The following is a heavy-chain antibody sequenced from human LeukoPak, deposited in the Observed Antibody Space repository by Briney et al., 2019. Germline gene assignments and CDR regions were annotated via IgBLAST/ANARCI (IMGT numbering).Heavy chain of an antibody. D-gene: IGHD5-12*01. J-gene: IGHJ6*02. V-gene: IGHV4-30-2*01. CDR3: ARDHIVHYGMDV. Sequence: SETLSLTCAVSGGSISSGGYSWSWIRQPPGKGLEWIGYIYHSGSTYYNPSLKSRVTISVDTSKNQFSLKLSSVTAADTAVYYCARDHIVHYGMDVWGQGTTVTVSS. CDR2: IYHSGST. CDR1: GGSISSGGYS.